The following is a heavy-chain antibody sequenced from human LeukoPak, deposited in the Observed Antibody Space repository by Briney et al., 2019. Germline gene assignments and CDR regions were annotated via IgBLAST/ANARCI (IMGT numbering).Heavy chain of an antibody. CDR2: XKEDGSGR. V-gene: IGHV3-7*03. J-gene: IGHJ4*02. Sequence: GXGGEWVAXXKEDGSGRQYVDSVKGRFSISRDNTKGSLFLQLNSLRAEDTAVYYCARDLGYCTNGACHTRFDYWGQGTLVTVSS. D-gene: IGHD2-8*01. CDR3: ARDLGYCTNGACHTRFDY.